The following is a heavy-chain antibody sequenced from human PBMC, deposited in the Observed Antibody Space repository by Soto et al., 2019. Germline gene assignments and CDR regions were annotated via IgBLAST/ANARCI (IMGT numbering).Heavy chain of an antibody. CDR3: GRGNRRTSSDGGGCAFDC. V-gene: IGHV1-2*04. D-gene: IGHD2-2*01. J-gene: IGHJ3*01. CDR1: GYTFTGYY. Sequence: RPSLYVSCNASGYTFTGYYMHWVLQAPGQGLEWMGWINPNSGGTNYAQKFQGWVTMTRDTSISTAYMELSRLRSDDTAVYYCGRGNRRTSSDGGGCAFDCGGQGTMVTVSS. CDR2: INPNSGGT.